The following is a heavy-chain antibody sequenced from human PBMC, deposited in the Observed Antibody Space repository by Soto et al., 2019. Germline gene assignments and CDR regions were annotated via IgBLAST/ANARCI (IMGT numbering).Heavy chain of an antibody. Sequence: QVQLQESGPGLVKPSQNLSLTWTVSGGSISSGDYYWSWIRQPPGKGLEWIGYIYYSGSTYYNPSLKSRVTISVDTSKNQFFLKLSSVTAADTAVYYCASSTTVTTPLDYWGQGTLVTVSS. J-gene: IGHJ4*02. V-gene: IGHV4-30-4*01. CDR1: GGSISSGDYY. D-gene: IGHD4-17*01. CDR3: ASSTTVTTPLDY. CDR2: IYYSGST.